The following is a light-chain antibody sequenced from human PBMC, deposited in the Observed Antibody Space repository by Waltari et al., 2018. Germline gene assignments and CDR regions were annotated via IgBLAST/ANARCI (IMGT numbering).Light chain of an antibody. CDR1: QGISNY. CDR2: SAS. CDR3: MQTLQTPLVT. Sequence: DIQLTQSPSFLSASVRDRVTITCRASQGISNYLAWYQQKPGKAPKLLIYSASTLQSGVPSRFSGSGSGTDFTLKIARVEAEDVGVYFCMQTLQTPLVTFGPGTKVDIK. V-gene: IGKV1-9*01. J-gene: IGKJ3*01.